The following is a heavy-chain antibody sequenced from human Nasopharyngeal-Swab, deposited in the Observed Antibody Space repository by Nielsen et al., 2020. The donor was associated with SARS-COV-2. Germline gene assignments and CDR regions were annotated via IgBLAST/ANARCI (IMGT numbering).Heavy chain of an antibody. J-gene: IGHJ3*02. V-gene: IGHV7-4-1*02. CDR3: ASHYDSSGYYYRFLGAVDI. Sequence: WVRQAPGQGLEWMGWINTNTGNPTYAQGFTGRFVFSLDTSVSTAYLQISSLKAEDTAVYYCASHYDSSGYYYRFLGAVDIWGQGTMVTVSS. CDR2: INTNTGNP. D-gene: IGHD3-22*01.